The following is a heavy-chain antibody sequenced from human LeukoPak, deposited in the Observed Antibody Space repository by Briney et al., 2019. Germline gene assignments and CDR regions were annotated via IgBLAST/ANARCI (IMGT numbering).Heavy chain of an antibody. D-gene: IGHD3-3*01. Sequence: PSETLSLTCTVSGGSISSGDYYWSWIRQPPGKGLEWIGYIYYSGSTYYNPSLKSRVTISVDTSKNQFSLKLSSVTAAGTAVYYCARSGITISSGDDGMDVWGQGTTVTVSS. CDR3: ARSGITISSGDDGMDV. V-gene: IGHV4-30-4*01. CDR1: GGSISSGDYY. CDR2: IYYSGST. J-gene: IGHJ6*02.